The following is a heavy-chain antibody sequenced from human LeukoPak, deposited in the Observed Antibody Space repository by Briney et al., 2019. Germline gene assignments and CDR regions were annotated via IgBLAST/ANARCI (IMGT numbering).Heavy chain of an antibody. D-gene: IGHD3-9*01. CDR1: GYTFTSYA. J-gene: IGHJ4*02. Sequence: ASVKVSCKASGYTFTSYAMNWVRQAPGQGLEWMGWINTNTGNPTYAQGFTGRFVFSLDTSVSTAYLQISSLKAEDTAVYYCARESYDILTGYYSGWVNWGQGTLVTVSS. V-gene: IGHV7-4-1*02. CDR3: ARESYDILTGYYSGWVN. CDR2: INTNTGNP.